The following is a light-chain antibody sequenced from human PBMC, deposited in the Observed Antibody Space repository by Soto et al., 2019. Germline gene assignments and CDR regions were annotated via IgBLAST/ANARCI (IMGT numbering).Light chain of an antibody. CDR1: QGVRNY. V-gene: IGKV1-27*01. Sequence: DIHMTQSPSSLSASVGDRVTITCRASQGVRNYLAWYQQTPGKVPKLLIYGASTLQSGVPSRFSGSGSGTDFTLTISSLQPEDVATYYCQKYDRTPLTFGQGTQVDIK. CDR3: QKYDRTPLT. CDR2: GAS. J-gene: IGKJ1*01.